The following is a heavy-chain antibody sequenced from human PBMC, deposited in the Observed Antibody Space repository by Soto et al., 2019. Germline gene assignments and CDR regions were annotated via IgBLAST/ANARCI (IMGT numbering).Heavy chain of an antibody. J-gene: IGHJ6*02. CDR2: INPNSGGT. D-gene: IGHD6-6*01. CDR1: GYTFTGYY. V-gene: IGHV1-2*02. CDR3: ARDLYSSSSRLLYYYYGMDV. Sequence: VASVKVSCKASGYTFTGYYMHWVRQAPGQGPEWMGWINPNSGGTNYAQKFQGRVTMTRDTSISTAYMELSRLRSDDTAVYYCARDLYSSSSRLLYYYYGMDVWGQGTTVTVSS.